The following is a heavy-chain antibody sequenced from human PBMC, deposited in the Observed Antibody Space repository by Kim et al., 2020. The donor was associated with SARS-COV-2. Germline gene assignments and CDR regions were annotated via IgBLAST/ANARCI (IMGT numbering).Heavy chain of an antibody. D-gene: IGHD3-22*01. CDR3: AKDRPHYYDSSGYPFDY. J-gene: IGHJ4*02. V-gene: IGHV3-23*01. Sequence: VKGRFTIARDNSKNTLYLQMNSLRAEDTAVYYCAKDRPHYYDSSGYPFDYWGQGTLVTVSS.